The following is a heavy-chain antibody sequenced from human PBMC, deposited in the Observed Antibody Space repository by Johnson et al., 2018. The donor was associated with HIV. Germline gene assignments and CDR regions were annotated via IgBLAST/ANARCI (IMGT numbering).Heavy chain of an antibody. CDR2: ISGSGGTT. J-gene: IGHJ3*02. CDR3: AKDLYSSSWTNDAFDI. D-gene: IGHD6-13*01. V-gene: IGHV3-23*04. CDR1: GFSFSSYA. Sequence: VQVVESGGGLVQPGGSLRLSCAASGFSFSSYAMSWVRQAPGKGLEWVSAISGSGGTTYYADSVKGRFTISRDTSKNTLYLQMNSLRAEDTAVYYCAKDLYSSSWTNDAFDIWGQGTMVTVSS.